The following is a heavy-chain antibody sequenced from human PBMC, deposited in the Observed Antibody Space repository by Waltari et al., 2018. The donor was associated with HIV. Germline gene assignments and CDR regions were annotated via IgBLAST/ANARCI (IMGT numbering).Heavy chain of an antibody. Sequence: EVQLVESGGGLVKPGGSLRLSCAASGCTFSSFSMSWSRQAPGRGLEWVASIDSSNTYIHYADSVRGRFTISRDNAKNSLYLQMNSLRAEDTALYYCARFDGGNSEVYHWGQGTLVTVSS. CDR1: GCTFSSFS. CDR2: IDSSNTYI. V-gene: IGHV3-21*01. CDR3: ARFDGGNSEVYH. J-gene: IGHJ4*02. D-gene: IGHD2-21*01.